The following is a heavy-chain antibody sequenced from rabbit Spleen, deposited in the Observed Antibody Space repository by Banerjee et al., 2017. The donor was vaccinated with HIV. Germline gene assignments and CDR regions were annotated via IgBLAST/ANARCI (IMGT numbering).Heavy chain of an antibody. CDR1: GVSLNDKDV. J-gene: IGHJ4*01. CDR3: ARGGYGGHIYAMGL. V-gene: IGHV1S45*01. D-gene: IGHD4-2*01. Sequence: EQLEESGGGLVKPEGSLTLTCKASGVSLNDKDVMCWVRQAPGKGLEWIACINIVTGKSVYASWAKGRFTFSKTSSTTVTLQMTSLTDADTATYFCARGGYGGHIYAMGLWGPGTLVTVS. CDR2: INIVTGKS.